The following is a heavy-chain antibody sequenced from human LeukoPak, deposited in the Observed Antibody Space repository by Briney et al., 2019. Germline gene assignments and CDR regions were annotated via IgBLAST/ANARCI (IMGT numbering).Heavy chain of an antibody. D-gene: IGHD5-18*01. Sequence: ASVKVSCKASGYTFTSYGISWVRQAPGQGLEWMGWISAYNGNTNYAQKLQGRVTMTTDTSTSTAYMELRSPRSDDTAVYYCAGDRSDTAMVVAGYWGQGTLVTVSS. CDR2: ISAYNGNT. CDR3: AGDRSDTAMVVAGY. J-gene: IGHJ4*02. V-gene: IGHV1-18*01. CDR1: GYTFTSYG.